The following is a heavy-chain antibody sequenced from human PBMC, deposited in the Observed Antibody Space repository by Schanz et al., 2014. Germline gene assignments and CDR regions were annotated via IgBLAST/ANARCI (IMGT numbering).Heavy chain of an antibody. CDR2: VYATGRT. CDR1: GASVSSFY. Sequence: QVQLQESGPGLVKPSETLSLTCAVSGASVSSFYWSWIRQPAGKGLEWIGHVYATGRTKYNPSLKSRVTMSVDTSQKQISRKLTSVTAADTAVYFCARGAPGMTSNWADPWGQGTRVTVSS. J-gene: IGHJ5*02. D-gene: IGHD1-1*01. V-gene: IGHV4-4*07. CDR3: ARGAPGMTSNWADP.